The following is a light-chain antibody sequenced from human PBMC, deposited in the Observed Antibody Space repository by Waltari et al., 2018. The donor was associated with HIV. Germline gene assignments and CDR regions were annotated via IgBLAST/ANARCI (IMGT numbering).Light chain of an antibody. CDR3: QAWGSSTSGV. Sequence: SYEVTQPPSVAVSPGQTASITCSGYDLGDKYTCWYQQKPGQSPLLVIYQDNKRPSGIPGRFAASSAGRTATLTISGTLPMDEADYYCQAWGSSTSGVFGRGTRLTVL. CDR2: QDN. V-gene: IGLV3-1*01. CDR1: DLGDKY. J-gene: IGLJ2*01.